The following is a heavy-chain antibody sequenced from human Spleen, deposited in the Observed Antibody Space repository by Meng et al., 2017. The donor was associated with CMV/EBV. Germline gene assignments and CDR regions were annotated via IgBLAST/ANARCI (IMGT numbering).Heavy chain of an antibody. CDR3: TTQIAAAGTGFDY. J-gene: IGHJ4*02. D-gene: IGHD6-13*01. V-gene: IGHV3-74*01. Sequence: GGSLRLSCAASGCSFRTSWMHWVRQAPGKGLVWVSRISSDGSRSEYADSVKGRFTISRDNAKNSLYLQMNSLRAEDTAVYYCTTQIAAAGTGFDYWGQGTLVTVSS. CDR2: ISSDGSRS. CDR1: GCSFRTSW.